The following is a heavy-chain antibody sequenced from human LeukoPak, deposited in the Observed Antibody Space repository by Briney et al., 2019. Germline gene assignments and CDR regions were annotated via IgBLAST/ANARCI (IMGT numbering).Heavy chain of an antibody. CDR3: ATSNIAARDY. CDR1: GFTFSDYY. CDR2: ISSSGRTI. V-gene: IGHV3-11*01. D-gene: IGHD6-6*01. J-gene: IGHJ4*02. Sequence: GGSLRLSCAASGFTFSDYYMSWIRQAPGKGLEWVSYISSSGRTIYCADSVKGRFTISRDNSKNSLYLQTNSLRAEDTDVYYCATSNIAARDYWGQGTLVTVSS.